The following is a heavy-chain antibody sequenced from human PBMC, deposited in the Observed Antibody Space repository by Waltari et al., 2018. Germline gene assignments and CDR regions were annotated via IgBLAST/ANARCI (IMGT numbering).Heavy chain of an antibody. CDR3: ASRSYTYGFDH. J-gene: IGHJ4*02. CDR1: GFTFSSYA. D-gene: IGHD5-18*01. CDR2: IIGSGSST. Sequence: EVQLLESGGGSVQPGGSLRLSCAASGFTFSSYAMNWVRQAPGKGREWVSAIIGSGSSTNYADSVKGRFAISRDNSRNTLYLQMDSLRAEDTAVYFCASRSYTYGFDHWGQGTLVTVSS. V-gene: IGHV3-23*01.